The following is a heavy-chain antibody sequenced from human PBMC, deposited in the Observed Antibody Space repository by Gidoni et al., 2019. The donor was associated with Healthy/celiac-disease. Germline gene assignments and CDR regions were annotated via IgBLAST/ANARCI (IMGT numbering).Heavy chain of an antibody. Sequence: VQLVDSGGVLVQPVRSLRLACTAPVFTFGDYAMSWFRQAPGKGRGWVGFIRSKAYGGTTEYAASVKGRFTISRDDSKIIAYLQMNSLKTEDTAVYYCTRGRGVIDYWGQGTLVTVSS. CDR3: TRGRGVIDY. V-gene: IGHV3-49*03. CDR1: VFTFGDYA. J-gene: IGHJ4*02. CDR2: IRSKAYGGTT. D-gene: IGHD3-10*01.